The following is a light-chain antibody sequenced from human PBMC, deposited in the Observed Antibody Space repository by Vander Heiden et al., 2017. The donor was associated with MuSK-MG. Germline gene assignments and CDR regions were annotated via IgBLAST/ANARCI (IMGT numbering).Light chain of an antibody. J-gene: IGLJ1*01. V-gene: IGLV1-51*02. CDR2: ENN. Sequence: QSVLTQPPSVSAAPGQKVTISCSGSSSNIGNNYVSWSQQLPGTAPQLLIYENNKRPSGIPDRFSGSKAGTSATLGITGLQTGDEADYYCGTWDSSLSAYYVFGTGTKVNVL. CDR1: SSNIGNNY. CDR3: GTWDSSLSAYYV.